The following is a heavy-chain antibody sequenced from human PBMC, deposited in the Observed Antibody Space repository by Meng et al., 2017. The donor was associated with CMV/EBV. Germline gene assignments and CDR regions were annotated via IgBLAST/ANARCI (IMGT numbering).Heavy chain of an antibody. J-gene: IGHJ3*02. V-gene: IGHV4-39*06. Sequence: SETLSLTCTVSGGSISSSSYYWGWIRQPPGKGLEWIGSIYYSGSTYYNPSLKSRVTISVDTSKNQFPLKLSSVTAADTAVYYCAISERAYYDILTGYYNVAFDIWGQGTMVTVSS. CDR1: GGSISSSSYY. D-gene: IGHD3-9*01. CDR3: AISERAYYDILTGYYNVAFDI. CDR2: IYYSGST.